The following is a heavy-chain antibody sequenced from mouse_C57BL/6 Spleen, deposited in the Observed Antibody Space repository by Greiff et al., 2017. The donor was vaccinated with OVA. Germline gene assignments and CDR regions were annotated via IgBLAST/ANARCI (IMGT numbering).Heavy chain of an antibody. D-gene: IGHD1-1*01. Sequence: EVQLQESGPVLVKPGASVKMSCKASGYTFTDYYMNWVKQSHGKSLEWIGVINPYNGGTSYTQKFKGKATLTVDKSSSTAYMELNSLTSEDSAVYYCARWKTTVVAPYYAMDYWGQGTSVTVSS. CDR1: GYTFTDYY. CDR2: INPYNGGT. CDR3: ARWKTTVVAPYYAMDY. V-gene: IGHV1-19*01. J-gene: IGHJ4*01.